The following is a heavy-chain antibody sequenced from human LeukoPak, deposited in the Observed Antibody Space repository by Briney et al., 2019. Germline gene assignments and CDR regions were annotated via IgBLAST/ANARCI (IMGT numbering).Heavy chain of an antibody. V-gene: IGHV3-48*01. CDR3: ARDFNDCSSTSCYKGWVDYMDV. Sequence: GGSLRLSCAASGFTFSSYSMNWVRQAPGKGLGWVSYISSSSSTIYYADSVKGRFTISRDNAKNSLYLQMNSLRAEDTAVYYCARDFNDCSSTSCYKGWVDYMDVWGKGTTVTVSS. CDR2: ISSSSSTI. CDR1: GFTFSSYS. J-gene: IGHJ6*03. D-gene: IGHD2-2*02.